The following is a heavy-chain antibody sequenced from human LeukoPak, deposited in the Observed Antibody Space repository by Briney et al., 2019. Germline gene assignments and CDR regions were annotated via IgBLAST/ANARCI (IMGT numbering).Heavy chain of an antibody. V-gene: IGHV1-69*05. CDR2: IIPIFGTA. CDR1: GGTFSSYA. D-gene: IGHD3-16*02. Sequence: ASVKVSCKASGGTFSSYAISWVRQAPGQGLEWMGGIIPIFGTANYAQKFQGRVTITTDESTSTAYMELSSLRSEDTAVYYCARAAVIMFGGVIGPFDYWGQGTLVTVSS. CDR3: ARAAVIMFGGVIGPFDY. J-gene: IGHJ4*02.